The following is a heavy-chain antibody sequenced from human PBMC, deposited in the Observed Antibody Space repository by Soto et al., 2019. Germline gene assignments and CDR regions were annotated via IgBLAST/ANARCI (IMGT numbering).Heavy chain of an antibody. Sequence: GESLKISCKGSGYSFTNYWIGWVRQMPGKGLEWVGIIYPGDSDTRYSPSFQGQVTISADKSISTAYLQWSSLKASDTAMYYCARLARITMVRGVIITAYALDYWGQGTLVTVSS. D-gene: IGHD3-10*01. CDR3: ARLARITMVRGVIITAYALDY. CDR1: GYSFTNYW. J-gene: IGHJ4*02. CDR2: IYPGDSDT. V-gene: IGHV5-51*01.